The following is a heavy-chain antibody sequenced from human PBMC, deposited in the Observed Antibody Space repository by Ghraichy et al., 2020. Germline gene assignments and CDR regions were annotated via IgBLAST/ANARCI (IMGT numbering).Heavy chain of an antibody. V-gene: IGHV1-8*01. CDR3: ARGLRNFLYSDY. CDR2: MNPISGRS. D-gene: IGHD2/OR15-2a*01. CDR1: GYTFSSYD. J-gene: IGHJ4*02. Sequence: ASVKVSCKASGYTFSSYDFTWVRQAPGQGLEWMGGMNPISGRSNFPHFRGRVTLTSDTAISTVYMELSSLTSEDTAVYYCARGLRNFLYSDYWGQGTLVTVSS.